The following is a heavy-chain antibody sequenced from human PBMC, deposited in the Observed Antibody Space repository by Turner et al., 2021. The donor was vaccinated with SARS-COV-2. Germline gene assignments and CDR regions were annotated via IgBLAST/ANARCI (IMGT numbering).Heavy chain of an antibody. D-gene: IGHD3-16*02. CDR1: GFTFSSYG. Sequence: QVQLVEFGGVVVQPGRSLRLSCAASGFTFSSYGMHWVRQAPGKGLEWVAVVWYDGSNKYYADSVKGRFTISRDNSKNTLYLQMNSLRAEDTAVYYCARSTVDYDYIWGTYRYRAFDIWGQGTMVTISS. CDR3: ARSTVDYDYIWGTYRYRAFDI. CDR2: VWYDGSNK. J-gene: IGHJ3*02. V-gene: IGHV3-33*01.